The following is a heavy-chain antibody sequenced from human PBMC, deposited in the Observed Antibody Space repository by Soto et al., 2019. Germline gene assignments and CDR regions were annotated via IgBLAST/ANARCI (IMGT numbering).Heavy chain of an antibody. V-gene: IGHV5-10-1*01. CDR3: ARRGYSIRYYGMDV. CDR1: VYSFTSYW. Sequence: GESLKISCKGSVYSFTSYWISWVRQMPGKGLEWMGRIDPSDSYTNYSPSFQGHVTISADKSISTAYLQWSSLKASDTAMYYCARRGYSIRYYGMDVWGQGTTVTVSS. J-gene: IGHJ6*02. D-gene: IGHD6-13*01. CDR2: IDPSDSYT.